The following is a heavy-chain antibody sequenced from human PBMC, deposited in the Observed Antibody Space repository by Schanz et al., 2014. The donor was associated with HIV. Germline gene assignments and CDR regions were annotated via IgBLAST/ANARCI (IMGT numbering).Heavy chain of an antibody. CDR2: IWYDGSNK. V-gene: IGHV3-33*01. J-gene: IGHJ5*02. Sequence: QVQLVESGGRVVQPGRSLRLSCAASGFTFSTYGMHWVRQAPGKGLEWVAVIWYDGSNKYYADSVKGRFTISRDNSKNTLYLQMNSLRAEDTAVYYCARASPGIAAADTLGWFDPWGQGTLVTVSS. D-gene: IGHD6-13*01. CDR1: GFTFSTYG. CDR3: ARASPGIAAADTLGWFDP.